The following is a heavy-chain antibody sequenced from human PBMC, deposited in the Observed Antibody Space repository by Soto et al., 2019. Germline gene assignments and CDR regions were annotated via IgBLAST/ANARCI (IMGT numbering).Heavy chain of an antibody. V-gene: IGHV1-18*01. CDR2: IRPNDGHT. J-gene: IGHJ4*02. Sequence: ASVKVSCKGLGYTLTSYGISWVRQAPGQGLEWMGWIRPNDGHTNYAQKFQDRVTMTRDTSTTTVYMDLRSLGSDDTAVYYCAIIGSGDYSDFDYWGQGTLVTVSS. CDR1: GYTLTSYG. D-gene: IGHD4-4*01. CDR3: AIIGSGDYSDFDY.